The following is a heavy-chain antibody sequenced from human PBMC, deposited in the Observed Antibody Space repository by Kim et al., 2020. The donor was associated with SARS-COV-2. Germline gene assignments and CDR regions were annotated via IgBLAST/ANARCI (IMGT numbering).Heavy chain of an antibody. CDR2: LYYSGSN. D-gene: IGHD2-21*01. CDR3: ARDGLVWSSLAY. V-gene: IGHV4-59*01. Sequence: SETLSLTCTVSGGSISSSYWSWIRQPPGKRLEWIGYLYYSGSNNYNPSLRSRVTISADTSKNQFSLRLSSVTAADTAVYYCARDGLVWSSLAYCGQGTLV. J-gene: IGHJ4*02. CDR1: GGSISSSY.